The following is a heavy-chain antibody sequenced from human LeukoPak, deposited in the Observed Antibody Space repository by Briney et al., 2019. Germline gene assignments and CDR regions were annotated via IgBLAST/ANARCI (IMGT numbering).Heavy chain of an antibody. CDR3: ARVAGNCGGDCYRLLY. J-gene: IGHJ4*02. Sequence: ASVKVSCKASGYTFISYDINWVRQATGQGLEWLGWMNPNSGNTGYAQKFQGRVSMTRNTSISTAYMELSNLRSEDTAVYYCARVAGNCGGDCYRLLYWGQGTLVTVSS. CDR1: GYTFISYD. CDR2: MNPNSGNT. V-gene: IGHV1-8*02. D-gene: IGHD2-21*01.